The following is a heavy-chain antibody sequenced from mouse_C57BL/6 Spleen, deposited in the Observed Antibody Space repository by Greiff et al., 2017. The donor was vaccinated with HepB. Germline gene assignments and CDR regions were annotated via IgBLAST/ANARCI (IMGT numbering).Heavy chain of an antibody. J-gene: IGHJ4*01. CDR1: GFTFTDYY. CDR3: ARLVMRYAMDY. Sequence: EVQVVESGGGLVQPGGSLSLSCAASGFTFTDYYMSWVRQPPGKALEWLGFIRNKANGYTTEYSVSVKGRFTISRDNSQSILYLQMNALRAEDSATYYCARLVMRYAMDYCGQGTSVTVSS. D-gene: IGHD2-3*01. V-gene: IGHV7-3*01. CDR2: IRNKANGYTT.